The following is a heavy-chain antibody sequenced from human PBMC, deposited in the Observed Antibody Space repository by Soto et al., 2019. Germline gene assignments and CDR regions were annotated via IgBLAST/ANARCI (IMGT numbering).Heavy chain of an antibody. D-gene: IGHD1-1*01. Sequence: QVQLQQWGAGLLKPSETLSLTCAVYGGFVSSGSYYWSWIRQPPGKGLEWIGEMSHSGGNHFNPSLKSRVTISVDTSKNQFSLKMSSVIAADTALYYCAGVERGTATTVVDAFDIWGPGTMVTVSS. CDR3: AGVERGTATTVVDAFDI. J-gene: IGHJ3*02. CDR2: MSHSGGN. V-gene: IGHV4-34*01. CDR1: GGFVSSGSYY.